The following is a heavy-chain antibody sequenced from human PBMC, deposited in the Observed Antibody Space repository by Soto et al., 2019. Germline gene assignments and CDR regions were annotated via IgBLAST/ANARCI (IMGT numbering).Heavy chain of an antibody. J-gene: IGHJ5*02. Sequence: ASVKVSCKASGYTFTSYGISWVRQAPGQGLEWMGWISAYNGNTNYAQKLQGRVTMTTDTSTSTAYMELRSLRSDDTAVYYCARGKYCSSTSSYLGCWFDPWGQGTLVTVSS. D-gene: IGHD2-2*01. CDR1: GYTFTSYG. CDR2: ISAYNGNT. V-gene: IGHV1-18*01. CDR3: ARGKYCSSTSSYLGCWFDP.